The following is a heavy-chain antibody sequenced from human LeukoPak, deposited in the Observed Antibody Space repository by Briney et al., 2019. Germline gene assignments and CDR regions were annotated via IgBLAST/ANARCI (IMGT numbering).Heavy chain of an antibody. CDR2: IYYSGST. Sequence: SETLSLTCTVSRGSFSSYYWSWIRQPPGKGLEWIGYIYYSGSTNYNPSLKSRVTISVDTSKNQFSLRLSSVTAADTAVYYCARVNTAMAPLWWYYMDVWGKGTTVIVSS. J-gene: IGHJ6*03. CDR3: ARVNTAMAPLWWYYMDV. V-gene: IGHV4-59*01. CDR1: RGSFSSYY. D-gene: IGHD5-18*01.